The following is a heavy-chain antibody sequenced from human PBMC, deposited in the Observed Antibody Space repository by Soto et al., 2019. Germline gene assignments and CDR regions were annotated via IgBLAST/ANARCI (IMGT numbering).Heavy chain of an antibody. D-gene: IGHD3-22*01. CDR1: GFTFSSYW. Sequence: PGGSLRLSCAASGFTFSSYWMHWVRQVPGKGLVWVSRINSEGTGTIYADSAKGRFTISRDNAKNTLYLQMNSLRAEDTAVYYCVRDYDSSGYNSDYWGQGTTVTVSS. CDR3: VRDYDSSGYNSDY. J-gene: IGHJ4*02. V-gene: IGHV3-74*01. CDR2: INSEGTGT.